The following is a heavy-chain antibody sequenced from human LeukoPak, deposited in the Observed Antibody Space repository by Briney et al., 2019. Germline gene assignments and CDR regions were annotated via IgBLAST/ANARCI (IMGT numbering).Heavy chain of an antibody. CDR1: GGSFSGYY. D-gene: IGHD4-17*01. V-gene: IGHV4-59*10. CDR3: ARVEGGTTVTTGGFGY. J-gene: IGHJ4*02. Sequence: SETLSLTCAVYGGSFSGYYWSWIRQPGGKGLEWIGRMYTSGSTNYNPSLKSRVTMSVDTSKNQFSLKLSSVTAADTAVYYCARVEGGTTVTTGGFGYWGQGTLVTVSS. CDR2: MYTSGST.